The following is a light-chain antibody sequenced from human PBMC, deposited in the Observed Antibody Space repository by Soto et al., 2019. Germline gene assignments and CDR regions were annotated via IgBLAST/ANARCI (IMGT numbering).Light chain of an antibody. V-gene: IGKV1-13*02. Sequence: IQLTQSPSTLSASVGDRVTITCRASQGIGTALAWYHQRPGNSPDLLVYDASTLQSGVPSRFSGSGSETVFSLTISGLQPEDFGHYYCQQFNTKPLTFGGGTRVEIK. CDR3: QQFNTKPLT. J-gene: IGKJ4*01. CDR2: DAS. CDR1: QGIGTA.